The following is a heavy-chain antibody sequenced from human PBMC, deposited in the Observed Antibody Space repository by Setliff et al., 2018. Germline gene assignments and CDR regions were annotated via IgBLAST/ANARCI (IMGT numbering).Heavy chain of an antibody. V-gene: IGHV1-2*02. D-gene: IGHD3-10*01. CDR3: ARGTDYHGSGSYWAKDV. CDR1: GYTFTGHY. Sequence: ASVKVSCKASGYTFTGHYIHWVRQAPGQGLVWMGWINPRTGVTNSAQKFQGRVTMTRDTSITTVYMDLSRLKSDDTAVYYCARGTDYHGSGSYWAKDVWGKGTTGTVSS. J-gene: IGHJ6*04. CDR2: INPRTGVT.